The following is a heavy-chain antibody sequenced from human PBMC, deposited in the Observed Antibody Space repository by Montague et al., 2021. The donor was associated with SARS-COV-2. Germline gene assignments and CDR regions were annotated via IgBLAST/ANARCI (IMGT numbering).Heavy chain of an antibody. D-gene: IGHD4-17*01. V-gene: IGHV4-34*01. CDR1: GGSFSGYY. CDR2: INHSGST. CDR3: ARGRTVTTFYYYYYYGMDV. J-gene: IGHJ6*02. Sequence: SETLSLTCAVYGGSFSGYYWSWIRQPPRKGLEWIGEINHSGSTDYNPSLKSRVTISVDTSKNQFSLKLSSVTAADTAVYYCARGRTVTTFYYYYYYGMDVWGQGTTVTVSS.